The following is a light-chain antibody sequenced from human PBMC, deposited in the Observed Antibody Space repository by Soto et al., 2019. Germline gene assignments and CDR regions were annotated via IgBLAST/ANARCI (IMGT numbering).Light chain of an antibody. V-gene: IGLV1-47*02. J-gene: IGLJ1*01. CDR2: TNN. CDR3: AAWDDSLSGYV. CDR1: GSNIGSNP. Sequence: QSVLTQPPSASGTPGQRVTLSCSGSGSNIGSNPVSWYQQLPGTSPPLPIYTNNQRPSGVPDRFSGSKSGTSASLAISGLRSEDEADYYCAAWDDSLSGYVFGTGTKVTVL.